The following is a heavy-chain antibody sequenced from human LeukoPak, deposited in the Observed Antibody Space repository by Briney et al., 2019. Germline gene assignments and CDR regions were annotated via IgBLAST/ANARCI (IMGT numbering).Heavy chain of an antibody. CDR3: ARDLTYYDILTGYYTSHYFDY. Sequence: PGGSLRLSCAASGFTFSSYSMNWVRQAPGNGLEWVSSISSSSSYIYYADSVKGRFTISRDNAKNSLYLQMTSLRAEDTAVYYCARDLTYYDILTGYYTSHYFDYWGQGTLVTVSS. CDR2: ISSSSSYI. V-gene: IGHV3-21*01. CDR1: GFTFSSYS. J-gene: IGHJ4*02. D-gene: IGHD3-9*01.